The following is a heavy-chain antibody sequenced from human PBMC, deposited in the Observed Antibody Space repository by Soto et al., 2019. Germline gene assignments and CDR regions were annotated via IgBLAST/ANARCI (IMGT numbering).Heavy chain of an antibody. D-gene: IGHD4-4*01. CDR2: IIPIFGTA. CDR1: GGTFSSYA. Sequence: SVKVSCKASGGTFSSYAISWVRQAPGQGLELMGGIIPIFGTANYAQKFQGRVTITADESTSTAYMELSSLRSEDTAVYYCASAVTTDYYYYYGMDVWGQGTTVTVSS. V-gene: IGHV1-69*13. CDR3: ASAVTTDYYYYYGMDV. J-gene: IGHJ6*02.